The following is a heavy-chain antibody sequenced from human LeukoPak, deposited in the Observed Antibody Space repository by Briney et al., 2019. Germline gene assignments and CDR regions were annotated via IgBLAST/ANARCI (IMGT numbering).Heavy chain of an antibody. CDR1: GFTFSSYS. J-gene: IGHJ3*02. CDR2: ISSSSSTI. V-gene: IGHV3-48*02. D-gene: IGHD3-10*01. CDR3: ARSMVRGGYAFDI. Sequence: GGSLRLSCAASGFTFSSYSMNWVRQAPGKGLEWVSYISSSSSTIYYADSVKGRFTISRDNAKNSLYLQMSSLRDEDTAVYYCARSMVRGGYAFDIWGQGTMVTVSS.